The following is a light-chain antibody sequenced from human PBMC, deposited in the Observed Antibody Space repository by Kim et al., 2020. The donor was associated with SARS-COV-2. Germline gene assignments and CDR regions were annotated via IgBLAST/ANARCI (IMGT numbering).Light chain of an antibody. Sequence: SVSPGQTPIIPCSGNNLGDKNVCWYQQRPGQSPLLVIYEDIKRPSGIPERVSGSNSGNTATLTISGTQAMDEADYYCQAWDSSTVVFGRGTQLTVL. CDR3: QAWDSSTVV. V-gene: IGLV3-1*01. J-gene: IGLJ2*01. CDR1: NLGDKN. CDR2: EDI.